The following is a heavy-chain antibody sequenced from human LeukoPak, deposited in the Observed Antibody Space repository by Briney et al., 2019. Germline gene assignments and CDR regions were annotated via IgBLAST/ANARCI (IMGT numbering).Heavy chain of an antibody. V-gene: IGHV3-23*01. CDR3: AKASLYSSSPG. CDR1: GFTFSSYA. CDR2: ISGSGGST. J-gene: IGHJ4*02. Sequence: GGSLRLSCAASGFTFSSYAMSWVRQAPGKGLEWVSAISGSGGSTYYADSVKGRFTISRDNSKNTLYLQMNNLRAEDTAVYYCAKASLYSSSPGWGQGTLVTVSS. D-gene: IGHD6-13*01.